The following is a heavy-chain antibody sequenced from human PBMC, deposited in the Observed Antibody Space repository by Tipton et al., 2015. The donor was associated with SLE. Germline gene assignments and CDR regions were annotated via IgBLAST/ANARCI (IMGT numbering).Heavy chain of an antibody. V-gene: IGHV4-39*07. Sequence: LRLSCTVSGGSISESTYSWDWIRQAPGKGLEWIGSMYFSGNTYYNPLLRSRVTISADTSKNQFSLKLTSVTAADTAVYYCARDPKYWGQGTLVIVSS. CDR1: GGSISESTYS. CDR3: ARDPKY. J-gene: IGHJ4*02. CDR2: MYFSGNT.